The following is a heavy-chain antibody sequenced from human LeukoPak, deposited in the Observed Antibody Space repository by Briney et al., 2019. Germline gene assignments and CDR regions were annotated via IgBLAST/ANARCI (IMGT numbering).Heavy chain of an antibody. CDR2: ISSSGSTI. D-gene: IGHD3-3*01. V-gene: IGHV3-48*03. Sequence: GGSLRLSCAASGFTFSNYEMKWVRQAPGKGLEWVSYISSSGSTIYYADSVKGRFTISRDNAKNSLYLEMNSLRFEDTAVYYCARGSITIFGLVTLWGQGTLVTVSS. CDR3: ARGSITIFGLVTL. J-gene: IGHJ4*02. CDR1: GFTFSNYE.